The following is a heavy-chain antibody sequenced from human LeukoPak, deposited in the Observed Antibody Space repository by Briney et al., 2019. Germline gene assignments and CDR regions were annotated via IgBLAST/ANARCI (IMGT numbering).Heavy chain of an antibody. Sequence: GGSLRLSCAASGFTFNNYAMNWVRQAPGKGLEWVSAISGSDAGTYYADSVKGRFTISRDNSKNTLYLQMNSLRAEDTAVYYCAKAREWLDEFDYWGQGTLVTVSS. J-gene: IGHJ4*02. CDR2: ISGSDAGT. CDR1: GFTFNNYA. CDR3: AKAREWLDEFDY. D-gene: IGHD6-19*01. V-gene: IGHV3-23*01.